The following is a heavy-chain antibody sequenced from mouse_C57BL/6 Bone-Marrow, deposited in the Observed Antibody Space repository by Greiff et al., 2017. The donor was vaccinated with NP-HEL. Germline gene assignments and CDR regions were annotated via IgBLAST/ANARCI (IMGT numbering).Heavy chain of an antibody. V-gene: IGHV1-81*01. CDR2: IYPRSGNT. CDR3: QDCHSNSGYFYV. CDR1: GYTFTSYG. D-gene: IGHD2-5*01. Sequence: QVQLQQSGAELARPGASVKLSCKASGYTFTSYGISWVKQRTGQGLEWIGEIYPRSGNTHYNQKFKSKATLTVDKSSSTAYMQLSSLTSEDSSVTYYQDCHSNSGYFYVWGRGTAVTVTS. J-gene: IGHJ1*03.